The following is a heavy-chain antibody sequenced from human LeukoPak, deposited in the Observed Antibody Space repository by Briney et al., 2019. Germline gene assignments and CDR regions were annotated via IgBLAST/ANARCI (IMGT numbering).Heavy chain of an antibody. D-gene: IGHD5-18*01. Sequence: GGSLRLSCEASGFTFGSHAMYWVRQAPGKGLEWVAGIFGSGGSPHYADSVKGRFTISRDNSRNTVYLQINSMRADDTAVYYCGKTTVGYSSGQKPAWPVDYWGQGTLVTVSS. J-gene: IGHJ4*02. CDR1: GFTFGSHA. CDR3: GKTTVGYSSGQKPAWPVDY. CDR2: IFGSGGSP. V-gene: IGHV3-23*01.